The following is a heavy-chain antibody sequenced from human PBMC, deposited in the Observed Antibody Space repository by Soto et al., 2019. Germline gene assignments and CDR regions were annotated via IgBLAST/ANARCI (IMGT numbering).Heavy chain of an antibody. J-gene: IGHJ4*02. D-gene: IGHD1-26*01. CDR2: IYSSGST. Sequence: SETLSLTCTVSGGSVRSSSYYWSWIRQPPGKGLEWLGYIYSSGSTNYNPSLRGRVSMSVDTSKNQFSLKLTSVIAADTAVYYCARDSGHYWGQGTLVT. CDR1: GGSVRSSSYY. CDR3: ARDSGHY. V-gene: IGHV4-61*01.